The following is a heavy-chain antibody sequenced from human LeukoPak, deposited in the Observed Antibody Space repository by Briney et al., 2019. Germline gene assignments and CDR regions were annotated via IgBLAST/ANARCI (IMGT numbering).Heavy chain of an antibody. D-gene: IGHD3-10*01. CDR2: IYRGGST. J-gene: IGHJ4*02. CDR1: GFPVSTNY. V-gene: IGHV3-53*04. CDR3: ARGVVRGVIAWAWEGYYFDC. Sequence: GGSLRLSCAASGFPVSTNYMSCGRQSPGEGLEWGAFIYRGGSTYYADSVKGRFTISRQNSKNTLYLQMNSMSAEDTPVYYCARGVVRGVIAWAWEGYYFDCWGEGTLVTVSS.